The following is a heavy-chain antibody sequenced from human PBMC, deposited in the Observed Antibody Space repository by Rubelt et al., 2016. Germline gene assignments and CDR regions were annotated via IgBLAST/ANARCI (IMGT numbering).Heavy chain of an antibody. V-gene: IGHV4-39*01. CDR1: GGSISSSSYY. CDR2: IYYSGST. J-gene: IGHJ4*02. D-gene: IGHD3-3*01. CDR3: ARRGAIFGVVIYFDY. Sequence: QLQLQESGPGLVKPSETLSLTCTVSGGSISSSSYYWGWIRQPPGKGLEWIGSIYYSGSTYYNPSLKSRVTISVDTSKNQFSLKLSFVTAADTAVYYCARRGAIFGVVIYFDYWGQGTLVTVSS.